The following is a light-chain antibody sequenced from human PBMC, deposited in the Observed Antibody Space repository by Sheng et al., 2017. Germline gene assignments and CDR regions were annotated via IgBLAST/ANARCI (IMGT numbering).Light chain of an antibody. CDR3: QDYSNNWT. CDR1: QYVDTW. J-gene: IGKJ1*01. CDR2: GAS. Sequence: DIQMTQSPSSLSASVGDRVTITCRASQYVDTWLAWYQQKSAKAPKCLIYGASSLLSEVPSRFSGSGSGTEFTLTISSLQPDDSATYYCQDYSNNWTFGQGTKVEIK. V-gene: IGKV1D-16*01.